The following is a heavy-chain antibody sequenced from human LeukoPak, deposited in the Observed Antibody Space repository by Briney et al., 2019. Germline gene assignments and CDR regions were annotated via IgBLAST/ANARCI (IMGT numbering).Heavy chain of an antibody. D-gene: IGHD5-12*01. CDR3: AKDNGGRSGSSGYAFFDY. Sequence: GGSLRLSCAASGFTFSSYWMSWVRQAPGKGLEWVANIKQDGSEKYYVDSVKGRFTISRDNSQNSLYLQLSSLRTEDTALYYCAKDNGGRSGSSGYAFFDYWGQGTLVTVSS. J-gene: IGHJ4*02. V-gene: IGHV3-7*03. CDR2: IKQDGSEK. CDR1: GFTFSSYW.